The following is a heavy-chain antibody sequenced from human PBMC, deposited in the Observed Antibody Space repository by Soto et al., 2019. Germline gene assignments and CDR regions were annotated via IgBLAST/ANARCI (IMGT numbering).Heavy chain of an antibody. D-gene: IGHD2-15*01. CDR1: GFTFSSYW. V-gene: IGHV3-74*01. J-gene: IGHJ6*02. Sequence: GGSLRLSCAASGFTFSSYWMHWVRQAPGKGLVWVSRINSDGSSTSYADSVKGRFTISRDNAKNTLYLQMNSLRAEDTAVYYCARAPAGSSGGLYYYYGMDVWGQGTTVTVSS. CDR2: INSDGSST. CDR3: ARAPAGSSGGLYYYYGMDV.